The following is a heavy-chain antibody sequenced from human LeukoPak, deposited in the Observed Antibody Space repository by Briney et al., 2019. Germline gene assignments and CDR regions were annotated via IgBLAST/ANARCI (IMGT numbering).Heavy chain of an antibody. CDR3: AKGLGRRGYSYGSVDY. Sequence: GGSLRLSCAASGFTFSSYAMSWVRQAPGKGLEWVSAISGSGGSTYYADSVKGRFTISRDNSKNTLYLQMNSLRAEDTAVYYCAKGLGRRGYSYGSVDYWGQGTLVTVSS. J-gene: IGHJ4*02. D-gene: IGHD5-18*01. V-gene: IGHV3-23*01. CDR1: GFTFSSYA. CDR2: ISGSGGST.